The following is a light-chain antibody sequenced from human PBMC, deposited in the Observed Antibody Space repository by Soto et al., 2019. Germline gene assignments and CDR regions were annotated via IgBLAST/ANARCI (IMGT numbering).Light chain of an antibody. CDR3: QQSYSTPQT. CDR1: RSISTY. J-gene: IGKJ2*01. CDR2: AAS. V-gene: IGKV1-39*01. Sequence: DIQMTQSPSSLSASVGDRVTITCRASRSISTYLNWYQQKPGKAPKLLIYAASSLQSGVPSRFGGSGSGTDFTLTISSLQPEDFATYYCQQSYSTPQTFGQGTKLEIK.